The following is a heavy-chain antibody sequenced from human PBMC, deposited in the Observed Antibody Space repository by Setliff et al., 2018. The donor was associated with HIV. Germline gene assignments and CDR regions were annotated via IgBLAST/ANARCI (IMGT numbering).Heavy chain of an antibody. D-gene: IGHD2-8*01. V-gene: IGHV4-39*01. Sequence: PSETLSLTCIVSGGSISGSSYYWGWIRQSPGKGLEWIGNMYYSGSTYYNPSLKSRFTISRDNSKNTLYLQMNSLRTEDTAVYYCTKNLYTSRWSPLDYWGQGTLVTVSS. CDR1: GGSISGSSYY. CDR2: MYYSGST. CDR3: TKNLYTSRWSPLDY. J-gene: IGHJ4*02.